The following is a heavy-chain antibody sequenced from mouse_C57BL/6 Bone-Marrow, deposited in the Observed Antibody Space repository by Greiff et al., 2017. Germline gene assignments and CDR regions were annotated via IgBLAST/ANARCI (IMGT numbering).Heavy chain of an antibody. CDR3: ARYDYYYAMDY. V-gene: IGHV1-55*01. CDR1: GYTFTSYW. J-gene: IGHJ4*01. Sequence: QVQLQQPGAELVKPGASVKMSCKASGYTFTSYWITWVKQRPGQGLEWIGDIYPTSGRTNYNEKFQGKATLTADKSSSTAYMELRSLTSEDSAVYFCARYDYYYAMDYWGQGTSVTVSS. D-gene: IGHD2-4*01. CDR2: IYPTSGRT.